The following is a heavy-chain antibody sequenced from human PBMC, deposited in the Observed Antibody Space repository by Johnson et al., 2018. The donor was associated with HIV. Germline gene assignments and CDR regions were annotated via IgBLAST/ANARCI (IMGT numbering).Heavy chain of an antibody. CDR1: GFTFSSYV. J-gene: IGHJ3*02. CDR3: ARAISPRYGGNSQEAFDI. Sequence: QVQLVESGGGVVQPGRSLRLSCAASGFTFSSYVMHWVRQAPGNGLEWVTVISNERGDESYADSVRGRFTISRDNLKSTLYLQMNSLRPEDTAVYYCARAISPRYGGNSQEAFDIWGQGTMVTVSS. D-gene: IGHD4-23*01. V-gene: IGHV3-30*03. CDR2: ISNERGDE.